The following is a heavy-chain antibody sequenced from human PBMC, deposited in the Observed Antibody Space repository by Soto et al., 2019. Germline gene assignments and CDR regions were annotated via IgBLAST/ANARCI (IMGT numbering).Heavy chain of an antibody. D-gene: IGHD3-10*01. Sequence: EVQLVESGGGLVQPGASLRLSCAASGFTFSYYWMHWVRQAPGKGLVWVSRIHSDGSSTTYADSVKGRFSISRDNARNTVYLQMNSLRAEDTAVYYCASGDRGAFDLWGQGTVLTVSS. CDR1: GFTFSYYW. J-gene: IGHJ3*01. V-gene: IGHV3-74*01. CDR2: IHSDGSST. CDR3: ASGDRGAFDL.